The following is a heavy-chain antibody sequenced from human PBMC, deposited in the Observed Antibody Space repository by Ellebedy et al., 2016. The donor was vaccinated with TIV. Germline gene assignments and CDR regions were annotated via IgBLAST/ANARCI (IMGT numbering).Heavy chain of an antibody. J-gene: IGHJ4*02. CDR2: ISFSVGTA. CDR1: GFTFGSYV. V-gene: IGHV3-23*01. CDR3: AKGPCLSSCYSSDS. Sequence: GESLKISCAASGFTFGSYVMSWVRQAPGTGLEWVSAISFSVGTAYYEDSVKGRFNIFRDNSKNTLYVEMNSLRAEDTAVYYCAKGPCLSSCYSSDSWGQGTLVTVSS. D-gene: IGHD2-15*01.